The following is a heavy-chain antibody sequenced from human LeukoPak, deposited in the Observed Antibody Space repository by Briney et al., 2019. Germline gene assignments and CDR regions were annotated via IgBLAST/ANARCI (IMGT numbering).Heavy chain of an antibody. Sequence: GASVKVSCKASGYTFTSYAMNWVRQAPGQGLEWMGWINTNTGNPTYAQGFTGRFVFSLDTSVSTAYLQISSLKAEDTAIYYCARGISSWPRKYYYGLDVWGQGTTVTGSS. CDR1: GYTFTSYA. J-gene: IGHJ6*02. V-gene: IGHV7-4-1*02. CDR2: INTNTGNP. CDR3: ARGISSWPRKYYYGLDV. D-gene: IGHD6-13*01.